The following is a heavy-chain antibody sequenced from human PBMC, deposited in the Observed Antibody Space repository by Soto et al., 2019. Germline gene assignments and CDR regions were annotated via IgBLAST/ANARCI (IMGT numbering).Heavy chain of an antibody. J-gene: IGHJ1*01. V-gene: IGHV1-69*12. D-gene: IGHD3-22*01. Sequence: QVQLVQSGAEVKKPGSSVKVSCKASGGTFSSYAISWVRQAPGQGLEWMGGIIPIFGTANYAQKFQGRVTTTADESTSTAYMELSSLRSEDTAVYYCASSPNYYDSSGYNSQHWGQGTLVTVSS. CDR1: GGTFSSYA. CDR2: IIPIFGTA. CDR3: ASSPNYYDSSGYNSQH.